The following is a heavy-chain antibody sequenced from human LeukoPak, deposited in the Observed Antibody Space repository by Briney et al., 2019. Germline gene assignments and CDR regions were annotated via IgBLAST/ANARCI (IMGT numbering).Heavy chain of an antibody. CDR2: IYPRDGST. V-gene: IGHV1-46*01. CDR3: ARDQEGFDY. CDR1: GYTFTNNY. Sequence: ASVKVSCTASGYTFTNNYLHWVRQAPGQGLEWMGMIYPRDGSTSYAQNFQGRVTVTRDTSTTTVHMELSGLRSEDTAVYYCARDQEGFDYWGQGTLVTVSS. J-gene: IGHJ4*02.